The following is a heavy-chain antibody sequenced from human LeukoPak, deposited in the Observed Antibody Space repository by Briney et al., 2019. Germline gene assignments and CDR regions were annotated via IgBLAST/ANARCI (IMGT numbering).Heavy chain of an antibody. D-gene: IGHD3-10*01. CDR2: ISNDGTYK. Sequence: PGGSLRLSCAASGFTFSSYAMHWVRQAPDKGLEHVAVISNDGTYKYYGASVKGRFTISRDNSKNTLYLQMDSLRSEDTAVYSCTRKSGGSQRKMDDWFDPWGQGTLVIVSS. J-gene: IGHJ5*02. CDR1: GFTFSSYA. V-gene: IGHV3-30*04. CDR3: TRKSGGSQRKMDDWFDP.